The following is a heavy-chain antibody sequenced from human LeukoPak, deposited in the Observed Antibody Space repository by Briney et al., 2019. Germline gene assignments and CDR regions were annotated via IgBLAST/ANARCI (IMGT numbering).Heavy chain of an antibody. J-gene: IGHJ5*02. V-gene: IGHV4-59*01. CDR2: IYNSGGT. CDR1: GGSITSSFY. D-gene: IGHD3-10*01. CDR3: ARNVLLWFGELRESNWFDP. Sequence: SETLSLTCTVSGGSITSSFYWSWIRQSPGKGLGWIGYIYNSGGTKYNPSLKSRLTISVDTSKNQFSLNLSSVTAADTAVYYCARNVLLWFGELRESNWFDPWGQGTLVTVSS.